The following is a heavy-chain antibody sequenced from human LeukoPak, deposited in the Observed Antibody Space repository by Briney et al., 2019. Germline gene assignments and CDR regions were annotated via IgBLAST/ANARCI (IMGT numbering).Heavy chain of an antibody. J-gene: IGHJ6*02. CDR2: ISAYNGNT. CDR1: GYTFTSYG. CDR3: ARDHPSAHYCSSTSCYLGGMDV. D-gene: IGHD2-2*01. V-gene: IGHV1-18*01. Sequence: GASVKVSCKASGYTFTSYGISWVRQAPGQGLEWMGWISAYNGNTNYAQKLQGRVTMTTDTSTSTAYMELRSLRSDDTAVYYCARDHPSAHYCSSTSCYLGGMDVWGQGTTVTVSS.